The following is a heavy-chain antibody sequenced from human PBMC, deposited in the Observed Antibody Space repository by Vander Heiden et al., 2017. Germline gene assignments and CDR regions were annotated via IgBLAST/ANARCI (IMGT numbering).Heavy chain of an antibody. Sequence: EVHLLESGGGLVQPGGSLRLSCAASGFTFNSYTRSWFRQPPGKGLEWVSDVNGSGRRTYYADSVKGRFTVSRDNSKDTLYLQMNSLRDDDTGIYYCAKAEAASWWSYWGQGTLVTVSS. V-gene: IGHV3-23*01. D-gene: IGHD6-13*01. CDR2: VNGSGRRT. J-gene: IGHJ4*02. CDR1: GFTFNSYT. CDR3: AKAEAASWWSY.